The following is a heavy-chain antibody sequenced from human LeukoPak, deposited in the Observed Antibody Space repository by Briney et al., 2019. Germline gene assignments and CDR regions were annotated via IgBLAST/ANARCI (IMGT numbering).Heavy chain of an antibody. V-gene: IGHV3-7*01. J-gene: IGHJ6*03. CDR3: ARASRIAAAGYYYYYYMDV. CDR1: GFTFSNYW. Sequence: GGSLRLSCAASGFTFSNYWMTWVRRAPGKGLEWVANIRRDGSETHYVDSVMGRFTISRDNAKNSLYLQMNSLRAEDTAVYYCARASRIAAAGYYYYYYMDVWGKGTTVTISS. D-gene: IGHD6-13*01. CDR2: IRRDGSET.